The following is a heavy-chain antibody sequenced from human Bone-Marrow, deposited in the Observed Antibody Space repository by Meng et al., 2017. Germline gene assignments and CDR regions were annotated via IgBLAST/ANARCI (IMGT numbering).Heavy chain of an antibody. CDR2: INPSGGTT. J-gene: IGHJ1*01. Sequence: ASVKVSCKASGYIFTNYYIHWVRQAPGQGLEWMGVINPSGGTTSYAQKFQGRVTMTRDTSTSTVYIELSSLRSEDTAVYYCARDRVIVGATNLEYFQHWGQGTLVTVSS. V-gene: IGHV1-46*01. CDR3: ARDRVIVGATNLEYFQH. CDR1: GYIFTNYY. D-gene: IGHD1-26*01.